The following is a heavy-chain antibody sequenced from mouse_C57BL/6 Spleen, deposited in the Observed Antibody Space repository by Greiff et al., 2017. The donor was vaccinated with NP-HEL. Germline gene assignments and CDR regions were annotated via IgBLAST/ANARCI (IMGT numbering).Heavy chain of an antibody. Sequence: QVQLQQSGAELVMPGASVKLSCKASGYTFTSYWMHWVKQRPGQGLEWIGEIDPSDSYTNYNQKFKGKSTLTVDKSSSTAYMQLSSLTSEDSAVYYCARRGDTAWFAYWGQGTLVTVSA. CDR3: ARRGDTAWFAY. V-gene: IGHV1-69*01. CDR1: GYTFTSYW. D-gene: IGHD3-3*01. J-gene: IGHJ3*01. CDR2: IDPSDSYT.